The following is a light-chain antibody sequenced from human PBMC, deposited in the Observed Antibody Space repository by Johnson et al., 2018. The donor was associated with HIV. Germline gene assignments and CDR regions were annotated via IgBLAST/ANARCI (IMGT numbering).Light chain of an antibody. V-gene: IGLV1-51*02. CDR3: GTWDISLSVGYV. CDR2: ENN. Sequence: QSVLTQPPSVSAAPGQKVTITCSGSSSNIVNNYVSWYQQLPGTAPKLLICENNKLPSGIPDRFSGSKSGTSATLGITGLQTGDEADYYCGTWDISLSVGYVFGTGTKVTVL. J-gene: IGLJ1*01. CDR1: SSNIVNNY.